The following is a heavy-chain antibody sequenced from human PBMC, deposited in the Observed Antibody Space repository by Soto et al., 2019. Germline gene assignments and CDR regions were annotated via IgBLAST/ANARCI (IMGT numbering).Heavy chain of an antibody. CDR1: SGSISTYY. CDR2: IYYTGST. Sequence: SETLSLTCTVSSGSISTYYWSWIRQPPGKGLEWIGYIYYTGSTNYNPSLKTRVAISMGTSKNQFSLNLSSVTAADTAVYYCAGAPHRAYFAFWGLGTLVTVSS. CDR3: AGAPHRAYFAF. J-gene: IGHJ4*02. V-gene: IGHV4-59*01.